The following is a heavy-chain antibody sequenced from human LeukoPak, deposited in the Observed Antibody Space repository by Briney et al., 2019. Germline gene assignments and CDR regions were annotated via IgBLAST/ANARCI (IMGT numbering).Heavy chain of an antibody. CDR2: IYYTGDT. J-gene: IGHJ4*02. V-gene: IGHV4-59*08. D-gene: IGHD6-13*01. Sequence: PSEALSLTCTVSGVSISSYYWNWIQQAPGKGLEWIGYIYYTGDTKFNPSLKSRVTISLDTSKNQFSLKLTSVTAADTAVYYCTRHPRIIAGNPYFDYWGQGTVVTVSS. CDR3: TRHPRIIAGNPYFDY. CDR1: GVSISSYY.